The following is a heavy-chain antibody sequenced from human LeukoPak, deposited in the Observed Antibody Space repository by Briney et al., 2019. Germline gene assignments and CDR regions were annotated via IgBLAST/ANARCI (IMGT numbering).Heavy chain of an antibody. Sequence: SLRLSCAASGFTFDDYAMHWVRQAPGKGLEWVSGISWNSGSIGYADSVKGRFTISRDNAKNSLYLQMNSLRAEDTALYYCAKAKYGTHYYFDYWGQGTLVTVSS. V-gene: IGHV3-9*01. CDR3: AKAKYGTHYYFDY. CDR2: ISWNSGSI. CDR1: GFTFDDYA. D-gene: IGHD2/OR15-2a*01. J-gene: IGHJ4*02.